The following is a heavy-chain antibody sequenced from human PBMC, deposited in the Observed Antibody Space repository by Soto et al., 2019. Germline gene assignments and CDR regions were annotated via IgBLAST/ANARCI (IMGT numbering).Heavy chain of an antibody. CDR1: GFTFSNVW. Sequence: GGSLRLSCAAPGFTFSNVWMSWVRQAPGKGLEWVARIKSEIDGGTTEYAAPVKGRFTISRDDSKETLDLQMNSLKTEDTAVYYCSKDSFNWGQGTLVTVSS. CDR2: IKSEIDGGTT. D-gene: IGHD1-7*01. J-gene: IGHJ4*02. CDR3: SKDSFN. V-gene: IGHV3-15*01.